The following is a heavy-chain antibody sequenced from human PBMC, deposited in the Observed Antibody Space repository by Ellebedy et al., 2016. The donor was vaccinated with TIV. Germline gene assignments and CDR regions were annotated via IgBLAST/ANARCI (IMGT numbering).Heavy chain of an antibody. CDR2: ISYDGSNK. D-gene: IGHD5-18*01. J-gene: IGHJ4*02. CDR3: ARDVPTYSYGNFDY. CDR1: GFTFGTYA. V-gene: IGHV3-30-3*01. Sequence: GESLKISXAASGFTFGTYAMHWVRQAPGKGLEWVAVISYDGSNKDYADSVKGRFTISRDNSKSTLYLQMNSLRAEDTAVYYCARDVPTYSYGNFDYWGQGTLVTVSS.